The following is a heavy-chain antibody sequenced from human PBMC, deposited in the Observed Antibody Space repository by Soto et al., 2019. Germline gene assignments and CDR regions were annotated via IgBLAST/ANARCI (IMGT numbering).Heavy chain of an antibody. J-gene: IGHJ6*02. CDR1: GFTFDDYA. D-gene: IGHD6-6*01. CDR3: AKDRAARAYYYYGMDV. Sequence: PGGSLRLSCAASGFTFDDYAMHRVRQAPGKGLEWVSGISWNSGSIGYADSVKGRFTISRDNAKNSLYLQMNSLRAEDTALYYCAKDRAARAYYYYGMDVWGQGTTVTVSS. V-gene: IGHV3-9*01. CDR2: ISWNSGSI.